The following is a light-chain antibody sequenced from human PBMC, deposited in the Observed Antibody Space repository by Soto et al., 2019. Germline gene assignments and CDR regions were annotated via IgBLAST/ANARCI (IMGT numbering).Light chain of an antibody. CDR2: GAS. V-gene: IGKV3-15*01. CDR3: QQYNNWPPYT. J-gene: IGKJ2*01. CDR1: QSVSSN. Sequence: EIVMTQSPATLSVSPGERATLSCRASQSVSSNLAWYQQKPGQAPRLLIYGASTRATGIPARFSGSGSGTEFNLTISSPQSEDFAVYYCQQYNNWPPYTFGQGTKLEIK.